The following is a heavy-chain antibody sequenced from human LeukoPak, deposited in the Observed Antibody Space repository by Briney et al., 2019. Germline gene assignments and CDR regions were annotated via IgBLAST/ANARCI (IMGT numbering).Heavy chain of an antibody. CDR3: TRHSDDGSGSFN. CDR1: GFSFNNAW. V-gene: IGHV3-15*01. Sequence: KAGGSLRLSCAASGFSFNNAWMTWVRQAPGKGLEWVGRIKSKADGGTTDYAAPVKGRFTISRDDSKNTAYLQMNSLKTEDTAVYYCTRHSDDGSGSFNWGQGTLVTVSS. D-gene: IGHD3-10*01. CDR2: IKSKADGGTT. J-gene: IGHJ4*02.